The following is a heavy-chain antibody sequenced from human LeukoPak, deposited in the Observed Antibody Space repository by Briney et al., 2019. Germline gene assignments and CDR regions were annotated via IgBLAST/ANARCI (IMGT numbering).Heavy chain of an antibody. V-gene: IGHV3-30*18. CDR1: GFTFSSYG. CDR3: AKAKLGSSGFGFGY. J-gene: IGHJ4*02. CDR2: ISYDGSNK. Sequence: GRSLRLSCAASGFTFSSYGMHWVRQALGKGLEWVAVISYDGSNKYYADSVKGRFTISRDNSKNTLYLQMNSLRAEDTAVYYCAKAKLGSSGFGFGYWGQGTLVTVSS. D-gene: IGHD3-22*01.